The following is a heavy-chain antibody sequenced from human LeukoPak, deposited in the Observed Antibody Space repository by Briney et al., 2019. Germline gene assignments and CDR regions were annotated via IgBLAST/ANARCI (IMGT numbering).Heavy chain of an antibody. CDR2: ISWNSGSI. D-gene: IGHD2-15*01. CDR1: GFTFDDYA. J-gene: IGHJ4*02. V-gene: IGHV3-9*01. Sequence: PGRSLRLSCAASGFTFDDYAMHWVRQAPGKGLEWVSGISWNSGSIGYADSVKGRFTISRDNAKNSLYLQMNSLSAEDTAVYYCASANPRCCGVVPANIDDYWGQGTLVTVSS. CDR3: ASANPRCCGVVPANIDDY.